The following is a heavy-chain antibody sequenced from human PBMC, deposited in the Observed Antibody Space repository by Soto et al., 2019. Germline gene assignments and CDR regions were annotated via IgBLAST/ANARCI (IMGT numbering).Heavy chain of an antibody. J-gene: IGHJ4*02. Sequence: QVQLVQSGAEVKKPGSSVKVSCKVSGGPFSSYAISWVRQAPGQGLEWMGGIVPIFGTVNYAQRFQGRIAISADESARTAYIALSSLRSEDTAVYYCASVYYYGSGSYSPLRDWGQGTLVTVSS. D-gene: IGHD3-10*01. CDR1: GGPFSSYA. CDR2: IVPIFGTV. CDR3: ASVYYYGSGSYSPLRD. V-gene: IGHV1-69*01.